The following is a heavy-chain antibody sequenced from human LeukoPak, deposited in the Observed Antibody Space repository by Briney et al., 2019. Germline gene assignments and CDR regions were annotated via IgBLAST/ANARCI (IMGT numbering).Heavy chain of an antibody. J-gene: IGHJ6*02. CDR3: AGETARYSSYPDV. D-gene: IGHD5-18*01. CDR2: IYYSGST. V-gene: IGHV4-59*01. Sequence: PSETLSLTCTVSGGSISSYYWSWIRQPPGKGLEWIGYIYYSGSTNYNPSLKSRVTISVDTSKNQFSLKLSSVTAADTAVYYCAGETARYSSYPDVWGQGTTVTVSS. CDR1: GGSISSYY.